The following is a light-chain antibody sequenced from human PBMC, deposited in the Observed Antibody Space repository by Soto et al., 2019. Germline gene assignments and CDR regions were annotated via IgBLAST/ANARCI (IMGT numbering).Light chain of an antibody. CDR3: QPYGSSPWT. Sequence: EIVLTQYPGTLSLSPGERSTLSCMASQSVSSSYLAWYQQKPGQAPRLLIYGAYSRATGITDRFSGSGSGTDFTLTISRLEPEDFAVYYCQPYGSSPWTVGQGTQVEIK. CDR2: GAY. J-gene: IGKJ1*01. V-gene: IGKV3-20*01. CDR1: QSVSSSY.